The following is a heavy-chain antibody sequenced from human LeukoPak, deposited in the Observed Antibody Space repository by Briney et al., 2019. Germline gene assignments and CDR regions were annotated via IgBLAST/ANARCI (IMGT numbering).Heavy chain of an antibody. J-gene: IGHJ2*01. CDR1: GGSISSYY. V-gene: IGHV4-59*01. Sequence: KPSEPLSLTCTVSGGSISSYYWSWIRQPPGKGLEWIGYIYYSGSTNYNPSLKSRVTISVDTSKNQFSLKLSSVTAADTAVFYCARDRGGYFDLWGRGTLVTVSS. CDR3: ARDRGGYFDL. CDR2: IYYSGST. D-gene: IGHD4-17*01.